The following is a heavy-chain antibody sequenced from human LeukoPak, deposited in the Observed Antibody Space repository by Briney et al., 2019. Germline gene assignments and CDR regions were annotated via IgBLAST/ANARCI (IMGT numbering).Heavy chain of an antibody. CDR3: ARVVPAAAYYYYGMDV. V-gene: IGHV4-4*02. CDR1: GGSMSSSFW. CDR2: IFHSGST. D-gene: IGHD2-2*01. Sequence: PSETLSLTCAVSGGSMSSSFWWSWVRQPPGKGQEWIGGIFHSGSTNYNPSLKSRITISVDKSKNQFSLMLNSVTVADTAVYYCARVVPAAAYYYYGMDVWGQGTTVTVSS. J-gene: IGHJ6*02.